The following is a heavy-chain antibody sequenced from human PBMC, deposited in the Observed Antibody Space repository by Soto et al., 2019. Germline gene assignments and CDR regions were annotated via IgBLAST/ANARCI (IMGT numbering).Heavy chain of an antibody. CDR1: GLTLSDYY. CDR3: ARRTMRNYYYMDV. Sequence: QVQLVESGGGLVKPGGSLRLSCVASGLTLSDYYMSWIRQAPGKGLEWVSYISSSGTIDNYADSVKGRFTISRDNAKNTLFLQMNGLRAEDAAVYYCARRTMRNYYYMDVWGKGTTVTVSS. V-gene: IGHV3-11*01. D-gene: IGHD2-2*01. J-gene: IGHJ6*03. CDR2: ISSSGTID.